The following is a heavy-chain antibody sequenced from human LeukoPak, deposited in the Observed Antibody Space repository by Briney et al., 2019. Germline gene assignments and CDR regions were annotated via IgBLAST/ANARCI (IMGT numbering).Heavy chain of an antibody. Sequence: SETLSLTCAAYGGSFSGYYWSWIRQPPGKGLEWIGRIYTSGSTNYNPSLKSRVTMSVDTSKNQFSLKLSSVTAADTAVYYCATFAEGYCSSTSCYGGGYYYYGMDVWGQGTTVTVSS. CDR3: ATFAEGYCSSTSCYGGGYYYYGMDV. J-gene: IGHJ6*02. CDR2: IYTSGST. D-gene: IGHD2-2*01. CDR1: GGSFSGYY. V-gene: IGHV4-59*10.